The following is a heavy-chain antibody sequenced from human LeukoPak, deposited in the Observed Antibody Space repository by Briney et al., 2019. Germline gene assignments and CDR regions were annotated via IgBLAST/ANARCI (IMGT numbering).Heavy chain of an antibody. CDR1: GYTFTSYG. V-gene: IGHV1-18*01. CDR2: ISAYNGNT. D-gene: IGHD4-17*01. Sequence: ASVKVSCKASGYTFTSYGISWVRQAPGQGLEWMGWISAYNGNTNYAQKLQGRVTMTTDTSTSTAYMELRSLRSDDTAVYYCATHPPNDYGAVYFDYWGQGTLVTVSS. CDR3: ATHPPNDYGAVYFDY. J-gene: IGHJ4*02.